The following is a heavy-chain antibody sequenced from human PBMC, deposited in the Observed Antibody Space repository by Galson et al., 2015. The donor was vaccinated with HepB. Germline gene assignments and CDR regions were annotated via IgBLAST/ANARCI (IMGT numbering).Heavy chain of an antibody. CDR2: ISGSGGST. J-gene: IGHJ4*02. Sequence: SLRLSCAASGFIFSSYAMSWVRQAPGKGLDWVSGISGSGGSTYYADSVKGRFTISRDYSKNTLDLQMNSLRAEDTAVYYCAKVPTLYDSGTYYLDYWGQGTLATVAA. CDR3: AKVPTLYDSGTYYLDY. V-gene: IGHV3-23*01. D-gene: IGHD3-10*01. CDR1: GFIFSSYA.